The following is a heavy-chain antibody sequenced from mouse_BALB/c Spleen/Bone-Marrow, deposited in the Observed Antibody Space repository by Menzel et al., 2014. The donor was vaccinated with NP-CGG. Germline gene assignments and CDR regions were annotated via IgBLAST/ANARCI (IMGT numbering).Heavy chain of an antibody. J-gene: IGHJ3*01. CDR2: IDPANGNT. V-gene: IGHV14-3*02. CDR1: GFNIKDTY. CDR3: ARSGDGPFAY. Sequence: EVNLVESGAELVKPGASVKLSCTASGFNIKDTYIHWVKQRPEQGLEWIGRIDPANGNTKYGPKFQGRATVTTDTSSNTASLQRSHLTSEDTAVYYCARSGDGPFAYWGQGTLVTVSA. D-gene: IGHD2-3*01.